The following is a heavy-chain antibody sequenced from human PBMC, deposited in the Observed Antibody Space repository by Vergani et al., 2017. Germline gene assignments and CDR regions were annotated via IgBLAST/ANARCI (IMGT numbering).Heavy chain of an antibody. CDR2: IITFVGTI. CDR3: AGDCPGGVGDCSPGWYFDL. D-gene: IGHD2-21*02. J-gene: IGHJ2*01. Sequence: QVQLVQPGDEVKKPGSSVKVSCKASGGPSKTSAFSWVRPVPGQGLEWMGRIITFVGTIDYAQKFPGRFTFIAAEFTKTVHMQLSNLRPEYTAVYYCAGDCPGGVGDCSPGWYFDLWGRGTLGTVSS. CDR1: GGPSKTSA. V-gene: IGHV1-69*11.